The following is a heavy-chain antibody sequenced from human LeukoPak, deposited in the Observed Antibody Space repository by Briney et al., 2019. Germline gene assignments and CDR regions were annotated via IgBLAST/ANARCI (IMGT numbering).Heavy chain of an antibody. V-gene: IGHV1-46*01. J-gene: IGHJ3*02. D-gene: IGHD3-22*01. CDR3: ARDAHSNNYDSSGYSKALDI. CDR2: INPSGGTT. CDR1: GYTFTSHY. Sequence: GASVKVSCKASGYTFTSHYMHWVRQAPGQGLEWMGIINPSGGTTSYAQRFQGRVTMTRDTSTSTVYMELSSLRSEDTAVYYCARDAHSNNYDSSGYSKALDIWGQGTMVTVSS.